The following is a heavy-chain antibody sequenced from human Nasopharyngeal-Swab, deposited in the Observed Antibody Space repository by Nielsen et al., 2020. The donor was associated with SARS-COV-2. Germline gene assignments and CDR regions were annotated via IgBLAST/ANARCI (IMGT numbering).Heavy chain of an antibody. D-gene: IGHD6-19*01. Sequence: ASVKVSCKVSGYTLTELSMHWVRQAPGKGLEWMGGFDPEDGETIYAQKFQGRVTMTEDTSTDTAYMELSSLRSEDTAVYYCATSPGIAVAGTLNWFDPWGQGTLVTVSS. CDR3: ATSPGIAVAGTLNWFDP. J-gene: IGHJ5*02. CDR1: GYTLTELS. V-gene: IGHV1-24*01. CDR2: FDPEDGET.